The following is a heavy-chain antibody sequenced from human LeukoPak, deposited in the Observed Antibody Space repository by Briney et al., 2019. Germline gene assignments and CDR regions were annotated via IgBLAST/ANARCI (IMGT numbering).Heavy chain of an antibody. V-gene: IGHV1-69*06. CDR1: GGTLNSYV. Sequence: SVKVSCKASGGTLNSYVISWVRQAPGQGLEWMGGIIPISGTTNYAQKFQGRITITADKSTSTAYMELSSLRSDDTAVYYCARDKSGNSGWYSYFDYWGQGTLVTVSS. CDR2: IIPISGTT. D-gene: IGHD6-19*01. CDR3: ARDKSGNSGWYSYFDY. J-gene: IGHJ4*02.